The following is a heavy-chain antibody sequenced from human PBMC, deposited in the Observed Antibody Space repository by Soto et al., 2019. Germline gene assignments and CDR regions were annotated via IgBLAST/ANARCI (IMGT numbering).Heavy chain of an antibody. CDR1: GFTVSNNY. CDR2: IYSGGYT. D-gene: IGHD3-10*01. V-gene: IGHV3-53*01. CDR3: ATAPGGGGY. Sequence: EVQLVESGGGLIQPGGSLRLSCAVSGFTVSNNYMSWVRQAPGKGLEGVSVIYSGGYTAYGDSVKGRFTISRDNSKNTLNPQRKGRGPAARRGFYGATAPGGGGYWGQGTLVTVSS. J-gene: IGHJ4*02.